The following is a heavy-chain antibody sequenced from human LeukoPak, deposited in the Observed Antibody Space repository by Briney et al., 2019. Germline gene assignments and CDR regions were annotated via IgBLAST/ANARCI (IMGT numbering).Heavy chain of an antibody. V-gene: IGHV3-30*18. Sequence: GGSLRLSCAASGFTFSSYGMHWVRQAPGKGLEWVAVISYDGSNKYYADSVKGRFTISRDNSKNTLYLQMNSLRAEAAAVYYCAKDEGQQQLEYYFDYWGQGTLVTVSS. CDR1: GFTFSSYG. J-gene: IGHJ4*02. CDR3: AKDEGQQQLEYYFDY. CDR2: ISYDGSNK. D-gene: IGHD6-13*01.